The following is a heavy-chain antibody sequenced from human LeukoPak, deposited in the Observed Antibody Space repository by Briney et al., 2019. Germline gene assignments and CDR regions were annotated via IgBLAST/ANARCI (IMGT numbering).Heavy chain of an antibody. CDR2: MNPNTSNT. V-gene: IGHV1-8*01. Sequence: ASVNVSCNASGYTITTYDINWMRQATGQGLEWMGCMNPNTSNTGYAQKFLGRVTITRNTSISTAYMELSSLRSEDTAVYYCARKFSLNNGWGYNWFDLWGQGSLVTVSS. J-gene: IGHJ5*02. CDR3: ARKFSLNNGWGYNWFDL. CDR1: GYTITTYD. D-gene: IGHD6-19*01.